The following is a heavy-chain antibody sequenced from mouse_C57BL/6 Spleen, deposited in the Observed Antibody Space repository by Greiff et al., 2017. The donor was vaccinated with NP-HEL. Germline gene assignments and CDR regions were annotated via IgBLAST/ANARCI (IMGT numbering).Heavy chain of an antibody. CDR2: IYPGDGDT. CDR3: ARSAAQATYYAMDY. J-gene: IGHJ4*01. D-gene: IGHD3-2*02. CDR1: GYAFSSSW. V-gene: IGHV1-82*01. Sequence: QVHVKQSGPELVKPGASVKISCKASGYAFSSSWMNWVKQRPGKGLEWIGRIYPGDGDTNYNGKFKGKATLTADKSSSTAYMQLSSLTSEDSAVYFCARSAAQATYYAMDYWGQGTSVTVSS.